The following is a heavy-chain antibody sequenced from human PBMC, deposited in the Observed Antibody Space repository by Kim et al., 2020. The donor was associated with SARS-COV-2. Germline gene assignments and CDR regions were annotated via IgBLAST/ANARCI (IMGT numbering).Heavy chain of an antibody. D-gene: IGHD1-1*01. V-gene: IGHV5-51*01. Sequence: GESLKISCKGSRDTFISYYIAWVRQMPGEGLEWMGIIYPDDSATTYSPSFQGLVTISADQSISTAYLQLTSLKASDSAIYYCARPTSPYNFYGLDVWGQG. J-gene: IGHJ6*02. CDR1: RDTFISYY. CDR2: IYPDDSAT. CDR3: ARPTSPYNFYGLDV.